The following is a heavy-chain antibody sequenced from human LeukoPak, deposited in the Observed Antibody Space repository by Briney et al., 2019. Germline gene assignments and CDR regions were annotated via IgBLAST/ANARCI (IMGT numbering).Heavy chain of an antibody. J-gene: IGHJ5*02. CDR3: ARMEVATMIVAA. CDR2: ISPYNANT. D-gene: IGHD3-22*01. Sequence: ASVKVSCKASGGTFSSYGISWVRQAPGQGLEWMGWISPYNANTNYAQRLQGRVTMTTDTSTSTAYMELRSLTSDDTAVYYCARMEVATMIVAAWGQGTLVTVSS. CDR1: GGTFSSYG. V-gene: IGHV1-18*01.